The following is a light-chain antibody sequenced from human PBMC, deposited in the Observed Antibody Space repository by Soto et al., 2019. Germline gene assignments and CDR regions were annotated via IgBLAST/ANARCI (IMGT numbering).Light chain of an antibody. CDR2: EVS. V-gene: IGLV2-14*01. CDR3: SSYASGSTLV. Sequence: QSALTQPASVSGSPGQSITISCTGTSSDVGGYNYVSWYQQHPGKAPKLMIYEVSNRPSGVSNRFSGSKSGNTASLTLSGLQAEDEAEYYCSSYASGSTLVFGTGTKLTVL. J-gene: IGLJ1*01. CDR1: SSDVGGYNY.